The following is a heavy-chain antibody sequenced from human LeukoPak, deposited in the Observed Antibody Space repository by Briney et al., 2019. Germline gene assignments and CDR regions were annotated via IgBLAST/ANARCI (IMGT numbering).Heavy chain of an antibody. CDR3: AKGGGGYFVAL. Sequence: GGSLRLSCAASGFIFNNYGLSWVRQAPGKGLEWGSAISNDGGGTNYADFVKGRFTISRDNSKNTLFLQMNSLAAEDTALYYCAKGGGGYFVALWGQGTLVTVSS. V-gene: IGHV3-23*01. CDR2: ISNDGGGT. CDR1: GFIFNNYG. D-gene: IGHD2-21*02. J-gene: IGHJ4*02.